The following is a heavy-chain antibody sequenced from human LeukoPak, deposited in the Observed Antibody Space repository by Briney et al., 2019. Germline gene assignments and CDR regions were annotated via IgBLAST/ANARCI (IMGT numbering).Heavy chain of an antibody. V-gene: IGHV4-39*01. Sequence: SETLSLTCTVSGGSMSRSSYYWGWVRQPPGKGLEWIGTIYNSGTTYYNPSLKSRVTISVDTSKNQFSLRLSSVTAADTAVYYCARGYPCSGTSCYLDYYYYYGMDVWGQGTTVTVSS. J-gene: IGHJ6*02. CDR1: GGSMSRSSYY. D-gene: IGHD2-2*01. CDR2: IYNSGTT. CDR3: ARGYPCSGTSCYLDYYYYYGMDV.